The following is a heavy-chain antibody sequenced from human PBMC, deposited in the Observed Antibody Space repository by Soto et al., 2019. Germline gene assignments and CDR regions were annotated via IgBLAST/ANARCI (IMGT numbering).Heavy chain of an antibody. CDR3: ARASASYFDY. J-gene: IGHJ4*02. CDR1: GGSFSGYY. Sequence: SETLSLTCAVYGGSFSGYYWSWIRQPPGKGLEWIGEINHSGSTNYNPSLKSRVTISVDTSKNQFSLKLSSVTAADTAVYYCARASASYFDYWGQGNLVT. V-gene: IGHV4-34*01. CDR2: INHSGST. D-gene: IGHD2-15*01.